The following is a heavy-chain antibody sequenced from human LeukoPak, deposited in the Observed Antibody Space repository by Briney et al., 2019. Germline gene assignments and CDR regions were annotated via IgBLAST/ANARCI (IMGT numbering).Heavy chain of an antibody. V-gene: IGHV1-2*02. CDR3: ARVLRIVVAPDDAFDI. CDR1: GYTFTGYY. Sequence: ASVKVSCKASGYTFTGYYMHWVRQAPGQGLEWMGWINPNSGGTNYAQKFQGRVTMTRDTSISTAYMELSRLRSDDTAVYYRARVLRIVVAPDDAFDIWGQGTMVTVSS. CDR2: INPNSGGT. D-gene: IGHD2-2*01. J-gene: IGHJ3*02.